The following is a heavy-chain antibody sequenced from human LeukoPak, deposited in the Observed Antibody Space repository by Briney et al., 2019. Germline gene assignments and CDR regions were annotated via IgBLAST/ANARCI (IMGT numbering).Heavy chain of an antibody. V-gene: IGHV3-7*01. Sequence: GGSLRLSCAASGFTFSSYWMSWVRQAPGKGLEWVANIKQDGSEKYYVDSVKGRFTISRDNAKNSLYPQMNSLRAEDTAVYYCARPLAAAGTRDAFDIWGQGTMVTVSS. CDR3: ARPLAAAGTRDAFDI. D-gene: IGHD6-13*01. CDR1: GFTFSSYW. CDR2: IKQDGSEK. J-gene: IGHJ3*02.